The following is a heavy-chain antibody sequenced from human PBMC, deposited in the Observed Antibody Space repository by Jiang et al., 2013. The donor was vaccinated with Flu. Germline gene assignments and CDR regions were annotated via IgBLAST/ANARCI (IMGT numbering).Heavy chain of an antibody. D-gene: IGHD2-2*01. Sequence: LLKPSETLSLTCAVYGGSFSGYYWSWIRQTPGKGLEWIGEINHGGSTNYDPSLKSRVTISVDTSKNQFSLNLTSVTAADTAVYYCARGQGIVVVPAAKHYYYGLDVWGQGTTVTVSS. J-gene: IGHJ6*02. V-gene: IGHV4-34*01. CDR2: INHGGST. CDR1: GGSFSGYY. CDR3: ARGQGIVVVPAAKHYYYGLDV.